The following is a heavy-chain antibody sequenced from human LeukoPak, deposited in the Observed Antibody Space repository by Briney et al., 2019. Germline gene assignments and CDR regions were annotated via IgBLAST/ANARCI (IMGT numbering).Heavy chain of an antibody. CDR2: IYYSGST. D-gene: IGHD5-18*01. J-gene: IGHJ2*01. CDR3: ARGRGYSYGLPLRRYWYFDL. V-gene: IGHV4-59*01. CDR1: GGSISSYY. Sequence: PSETLSLTCTVSGGSISSYYWSWIRQPPGKGLEWIGYIYYSGSTNYNPSLKSRVTISVDTSKNQFSLKLSSVTAVDTAVYYCARGRGYSYGLPLRRYWYFDLWGRGTLVTVSS.